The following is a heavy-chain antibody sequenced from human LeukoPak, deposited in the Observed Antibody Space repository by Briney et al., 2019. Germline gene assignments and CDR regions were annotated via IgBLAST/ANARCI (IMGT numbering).Heavy chain of an antibody. D-gene: IGHD3-16*01. J-gene: IGHJ6*03. CDR2: ITPTSGST. Sequence: ASVKVSCKASGYTFTSYFIHWVRQAPGQGLEWMRLITPTSGSTIYAQKFQGRVTMTRDTSTTTVYMELSSLISEDTAVYYCARAGDDEESYYYMDVWGRGTKVTVSS. CDR3: ARAGDDEESYYYMDV. CDR1: GYTFTSYF. V-gene: IGHV1-46*01.